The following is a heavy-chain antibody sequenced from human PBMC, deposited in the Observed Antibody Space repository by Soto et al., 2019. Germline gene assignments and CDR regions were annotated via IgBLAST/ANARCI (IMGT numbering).Heavy chain of an antibody. Sequence: GPSVKVSCKASGYTFTSYDINWVRQATGQGLEWMGWMNPNSGNTGYAQKFQGRVTMTRNTSISTAYMELSSLRSEDTAVYYCAIMPYCSSTSCYSWLQSLAYYYGMDVWGQGTTVPVSS. CDR3: AIMPYCSSTSCYSWLQSLAYYYGMDV. CDR2: MNPNSGNT. J-gene: IGHJ6*02. CDR1: GYTFTSYD. D-gene: IGHD2-2*01. V-gene: IGHV1-8*01.